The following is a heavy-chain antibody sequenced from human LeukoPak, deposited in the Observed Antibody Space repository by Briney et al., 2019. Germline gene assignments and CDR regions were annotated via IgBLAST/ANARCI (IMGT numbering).Heavy chain of an antibody. Sequence: PSETLSLTCAVSGYPINNAYYWVWIRQPPGKGLEWIGYVYYSGSTNYNPSLKSRVTISVDTSKNQFSLKLSSVTAADTAVYYCARLGITIFGVATLGAFDIWGQGTMVTVSS. CDR3: ARLGITIFGVATLGAFDI. CDR1: GYPINNAYY. V-gene: IGHV4-59*08. D-gene: IGHD3-3*01. CDR2: VYYSGST. J-gene: IGHJ3*02.